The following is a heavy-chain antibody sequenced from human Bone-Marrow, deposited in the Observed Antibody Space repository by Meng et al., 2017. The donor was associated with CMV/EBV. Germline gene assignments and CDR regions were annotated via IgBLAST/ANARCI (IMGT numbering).Heavy chain of an antibody. D-gene: IGHD6-19*01. CDR3: AKAGIAVAGTFDY. V-gene: IGHV3-30*02. CDR1: GFTFSSYG. J-gene: IGHJ4*02. CDR2: IWYDGSNK. Sequence: GESLKISCAASGFTFSSYGMHWVRQAPGKGLEWVAVIWYDGSNKYYADSVKGRFTISRDNSKNTLYLQMNSLRAEDTAVYYCAKAGIAVAGTFDYWGQGTLVTVS.